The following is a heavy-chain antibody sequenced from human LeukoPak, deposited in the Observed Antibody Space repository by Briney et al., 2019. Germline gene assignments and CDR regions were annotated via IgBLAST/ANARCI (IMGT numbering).Heavy chain of an antibody. D-gene: IGHD6-19*01. CDR2: IKTKTNGGTA. CDR1: GFTFSNAW. CDR3: ARRSGIAVAGAFDY. Sequence: SGGSLRLSCAASGFTFSNAWMSWVRRAPGKGLEWVGRIKTKTNGGTADYTPPVKGRFTISRDDSKNTLYLQMNSLRAEDTAVYYCARRSGIAVAGAFDYWGQGTLVTVSS. V-gene: IGHV3-15*01. J-gene: IGHJ4*02.